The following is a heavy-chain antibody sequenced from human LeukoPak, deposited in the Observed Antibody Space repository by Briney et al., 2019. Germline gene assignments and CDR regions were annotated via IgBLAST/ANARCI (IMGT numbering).Heavy chain of an antibody. CDR3: ARAIGGYDFWSGYHSYGMDV. J-gene: IGHJ6*02. CDR1: GYTFTSYD. D-gene: IGHD3-3*01. V-gene: IGHV1-8*01. Sequence: ASVKVSCKASGYTFTSYDINWLRQATGQGLEWMGWMDPNSGNTGYAQKFQGRVTMTRNTSISTAYMELSSLRSEDTAVYYCARAIGGYDFWSGYHSYGMDVWGQGTTVTVSS. CDR2: MDPNSGNT.